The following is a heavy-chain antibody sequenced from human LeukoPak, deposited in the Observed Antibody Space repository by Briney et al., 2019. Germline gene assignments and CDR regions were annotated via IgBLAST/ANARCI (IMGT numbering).Heavy chain of an antibody. CDR1: WLTFKDFP. J-gene: IGHJ3*01. Sequence: GGSLRLSCAAYWLTFKDFPMKCVRQAPGRGLEWVSYISSSSSSILYADLVKGRFTISRDNAKNSLYLQMNMLRAEDTVVYYCSIDPVYYKGSRCYSPYFWGRGTMVTVSS. CDR2: ISSSSSSI. D-gene: IGHD2-15*01. V-gene: IGHV3-21*01. CDR3: SIDPVYYKGSRCYSPYF.